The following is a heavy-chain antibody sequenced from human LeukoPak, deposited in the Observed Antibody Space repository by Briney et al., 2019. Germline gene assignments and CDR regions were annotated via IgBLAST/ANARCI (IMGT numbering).Heavy chain of an antibody. J-gene: IGHJ4*02. CDR3: ASLEQQLGLFDY. D-gene: IGHD6-6*01. CDR2: INHSGST. CDR1: GGSISSYY. Sequence: SETLSLTCTVSGGSISSYYWSWIRQPPGEGLEWIGEINHSGSTNYTPSLKSRVTISVDTSKNQFSLKLSSVTAADTAVYYCASLEQQLGLFDYWGQGTLVTVSS. V-gene: IGHV4-34*01.